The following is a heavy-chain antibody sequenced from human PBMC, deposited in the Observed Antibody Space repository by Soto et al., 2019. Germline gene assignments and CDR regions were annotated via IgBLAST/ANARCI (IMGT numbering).Heavy chain of an antibody. CDR3: AKGCSGGSCYFHY. Sequence: GGSLRLSCAASGFTFSSYAMSWVRQAPGKGLEWVSAISGGGGSTYYADSVKGRFTISRDNSKNTLYLQMNSLRAEDTAVYYCAKGCSGGSCYFHYWGQGTLVTVSS. J-gene: IGHJ4*02. CDR2: ISGGGGST. D-gene: IGHD2-15*01. V-gene: IGHV3-23*01. CDR1: GFTFSSYA.